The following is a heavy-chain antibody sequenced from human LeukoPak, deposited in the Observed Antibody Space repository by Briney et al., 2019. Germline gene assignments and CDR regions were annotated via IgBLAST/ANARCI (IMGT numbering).Heavy chain of an antibody. CDR3: ARDKGGDGWFDP. J-gene: IGHJ5*02. CDR1: GGSISSYY. Sequence: SETLSLTCTVSGGSISSYYWSWIRQPPGKGLEWIGYIYYSGSTNYNPSLKSRVTISVDTSKNQFSLKLSSVTAADTAVYYCARDKGGDGWFDPWGQGTLVTVPS. CDR2: IYYSGST. V-gene: IGHV4-59*01. D-gene: IGHD1-26*01.